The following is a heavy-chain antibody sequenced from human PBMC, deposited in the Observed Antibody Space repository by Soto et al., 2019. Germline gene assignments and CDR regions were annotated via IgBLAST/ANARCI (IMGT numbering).Heavy chain of an antibody. CDR3: ARDYDGG. J-gene: IGHJ4*02. V-gene: IGHV1-8*01. CDR2: MNPNTGNT. Sequence: GASVKASCKSSGYTFTSYDINWVRQATGQGLEWMGWMNPNTGNTGYAEKFQGRVTMTRNTSISTAYMELSSLRSEGTAVYYCARDYDGGWGQGTLVTVSS. CDR1: GYTFTSYD. D-gene: IGHD5-12*01.